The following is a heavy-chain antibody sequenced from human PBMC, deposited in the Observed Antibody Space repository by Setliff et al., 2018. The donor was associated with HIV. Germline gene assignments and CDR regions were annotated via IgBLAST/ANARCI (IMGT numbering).Heavy chain of an antibody. Sequence: GGSLRLSCTASGFTFGDYAMSWVRQAPGKGLELVGFIRINSYGGTTEYAASVKGRFTISRDDSKSIAYLHMNSLKTDDSAVYYCTTAGHGSLDFDYWGQGTRVTVSS. J-gene: IGHJ4*02. D-gene: IGHD1-1*01. CDR1: GFTFGDYA. CDR2: IRINSYGGTT. V-gene: IGHV3-49*04. CDR3: TTAGHGSLDFDY.